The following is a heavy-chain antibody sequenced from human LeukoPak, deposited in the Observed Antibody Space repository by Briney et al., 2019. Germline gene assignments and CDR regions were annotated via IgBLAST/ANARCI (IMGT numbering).Heavy chain of an antibody. D-gene: IGHD3-10*01. CDR1: GYIFTNYW. J-gene: IGHJ4*02. CDR3: ARQSRDGSETRGYYFDY. Sequence: GESLKISCQVSGYIFTNYWSGWVRQMPGKGLESMGIIYPADSDTTYSPSFQGQVTISADKSISTVYLQWSSLKASDTAMYYCARQSRDGSETRGYYFDYWGPGTQVTVSS. V-gene: IGHV5-51*01. CDR2: IYPADSDT.